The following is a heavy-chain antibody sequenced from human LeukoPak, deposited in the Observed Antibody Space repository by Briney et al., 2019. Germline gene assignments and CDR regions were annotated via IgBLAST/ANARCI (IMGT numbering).Heavy chain of an antibody. D-gene: IGHD5-12*01. CDR2: INHSGST. V-gene: IGHV4-34*01. Sequence: SETLSLTCAVYGGSFSGYYWSWIRQPPGKGLEWIGEINHSGSTNYNPSLKSRVTISVDTSKNQFSLKLSSVTAADTAVYYCARGLTGGYDWGILSGPSYYYYYYMDVWGKGTTVTISS. CDR3: ARGLTGGYDWGILSGPSYYYYYYMDV. CDR1: GGSFSGYY. J-gene: IGHJ6*03.